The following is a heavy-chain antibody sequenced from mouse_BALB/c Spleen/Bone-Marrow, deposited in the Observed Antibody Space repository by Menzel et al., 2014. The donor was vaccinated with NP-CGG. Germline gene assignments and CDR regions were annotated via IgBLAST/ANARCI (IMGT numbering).Heavy chain of an antibody. D-gene: IGHD2-1*01. Sequence: DLVKPGASVKLSCKASGYTFTNYWINWIKQRAGQGLEWIGRIAPGSGSTYYNEMFKGKATLTVGTSSSTAYMQLSSLSSEDSAVYFCARGIYYGNCVYAMDYWGQGTSVTVSS. J-gene: IGHJ4*01. CDR1: GYTFTNYW. V-gene: IGHV1S41*01. CDR2: IAPGSGST. CDR3: ARGIYYGNCVYAMDY.